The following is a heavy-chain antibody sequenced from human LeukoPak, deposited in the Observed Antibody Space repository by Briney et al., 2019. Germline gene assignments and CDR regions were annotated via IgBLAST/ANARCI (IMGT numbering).Heavy chain of an antibody. Sequence: PGGSLRLSCAASGXTFSSYGMNWVRQAPGKGLEWVSSISETSSHTFYADSMKGRFTISRDNSKNSQYLQMNSLTAEDTAVYYCARISLSGIAVGGIDYWGQGTLVTVSS. CDR2: ISETSSHT. CDR3: ARISLSGIAVGGIDY. CDR1: GXTFSSYG. J-gene: IGHJ4*02. D-gene: IGHD6-19*01. V-gene: IGHV3-21*01.